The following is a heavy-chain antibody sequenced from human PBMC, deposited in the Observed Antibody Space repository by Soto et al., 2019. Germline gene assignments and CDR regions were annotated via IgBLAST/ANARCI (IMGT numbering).Heavy chain of an antibody. D-gene: IGHD3-22*01. J-gene: IGHJ6*02. CDR1: GFTFSTYW. CDR3: ARGWGYFDSSGFPYLYAMDV. Sequence: VSLRLSCAASGFTFSTYWMSWVRQAPGKGLEWVANIKEDGSEKYYVDSVEGRFTISRDNAKNSLCLQMTSLRAEDTALYYCARGWGYFDSSGFPYLYAMDVWGQGTTVTVYS. CDR2: IKEDGSEK. V-gene: IGHV3-7*01.